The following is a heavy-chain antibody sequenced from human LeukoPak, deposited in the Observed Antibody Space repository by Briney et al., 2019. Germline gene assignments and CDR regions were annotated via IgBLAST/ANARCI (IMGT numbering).Heavy chain of an antibody. CDR3: AKSQLLRQAEHYSGGRCYWPFWLDP. J-gene: IGHJ5*02. D-gene: IGHD2-15*01. CDR2: TYYRSKWYN. Sequence: SQTLSLTCAISGDSVSSNSAAWHWIRQSPSRGLEWLGKTYYRSKWYNDYAVSVKSRILINPDTSKNQFSLQLTSVTPVDTAVYYGAKSQLLRQAEHYSGGRCYWPFWLDPWGEGTLVTVSS. V-gene: IGHV6-1*01. CDR1: GDSVSSNSAA.